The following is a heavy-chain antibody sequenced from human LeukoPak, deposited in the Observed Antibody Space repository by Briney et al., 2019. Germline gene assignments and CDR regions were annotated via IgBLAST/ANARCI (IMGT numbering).Heavy chain of an antibody. CDR2: NYYXXXX. D-gene: IGHD3-16*02. Sequence: SEALSLTCTVSGGSXSXXYWSWIRQPPGKGLXXIGYNYYXXXXXXXXXXXXXXXXSXXTSXNQFSLKLSSVTAADTAVYYCARFIRLGELSLKSWGQGTLVTVSS. J-gene: IGHJ5*02. CDR1: GGSXSXXY. V-gene: IGHV4-59*01. CDR3: ARFIRLGELSLKS.